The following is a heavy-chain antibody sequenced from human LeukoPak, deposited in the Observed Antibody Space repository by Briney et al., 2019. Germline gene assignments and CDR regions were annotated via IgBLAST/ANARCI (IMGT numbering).Heavy chain of an antibody. J-gene: IGHJ3*02. V-gene: IGHV3-30*04. CDR1: GFTFSSYA. Sequence: TGGSLRLSCAASGFTFSSYAMHWARQAPGKGLEWVAVISYDGSNKYYADSVKGRFTISRDNSKNTLYLQMNSLRAEDTAVYYCARARSSYGYGDAFDIWGQGTMVTVSS. CDR3: ARARSSYGYGDAFDI. CDR2: ISYDGSNK. D-gene: IGHD5-18*01.